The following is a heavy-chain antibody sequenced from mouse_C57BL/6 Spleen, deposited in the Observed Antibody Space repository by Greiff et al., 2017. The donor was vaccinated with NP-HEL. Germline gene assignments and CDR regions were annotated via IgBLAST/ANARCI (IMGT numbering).Heavy chain of an antibody. CDR2: SRNKANDYTT. D-gene: IGHD2-2*01. J-gene: IGHJ3*01. Sequence: EVQVVESGGGLVQSGRSLRLSCATSGFTFSDFYMEWVRQAPGKGLEWIAASRNKANDYTTEYSASVKGRFIVSRDTSQSILYLQMNALRAEDTAIYYCARDDGYTAFAYWGQGTLVTVSA. CDR3: ARDDGYTAFAY. CDR1: GFTFSDFY. V-gene: IGHV7-1*01.